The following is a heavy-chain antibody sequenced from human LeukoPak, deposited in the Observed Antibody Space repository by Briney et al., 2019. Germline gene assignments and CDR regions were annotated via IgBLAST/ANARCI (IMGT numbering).Heavy chain of an antibody. CDR3: ARDGSSWPFFDS. Sequence: SETLSLTCTVCVGSISSYQWSWIRQPAGKGLEWIGRIFASWSTNYNPSLKSRVTMSVDTSKNQFSLKLISVTAADTAVYYCARDGSSWPFFDSWGQGTLVTVSS. J-gene: IGHJ4*02. V-gene: IGHV4-4*07. CDR1: VGSISSYQ. CDR2: IFASWST. D-gene: IGHD6-13*01.